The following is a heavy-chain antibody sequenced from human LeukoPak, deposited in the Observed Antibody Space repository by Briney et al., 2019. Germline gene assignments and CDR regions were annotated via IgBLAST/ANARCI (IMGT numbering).Heavy chain of an antibody. J-gene: IGHJ6*03. Sequence: GGSLRLSCAASGFTFSSYAMSWVREAPGKGLECVSAISGSGGSTYYADSVKGRFTISRDNSKNTLYLQMNSLRVEDMAVYYCARVSLYHYYMDVWGKGTTVTVSS. CDR3: ARVSLYHYYMDV. CDR1: GFTFSSYA. V-gene: IGHV3-23*01. CDR2: ISGSGGST.